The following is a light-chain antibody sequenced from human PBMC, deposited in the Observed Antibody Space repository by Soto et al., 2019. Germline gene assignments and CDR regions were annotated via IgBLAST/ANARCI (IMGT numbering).Light chain of an antibody. Sequence: QSVLTQPASVSGSPGQSITISCAGTSSDVGGYNYVSWYQQHAGKAPKLMIYDVIKRPSGVPYRFSGSKSGNTASLTISGLQADDEADYYCCSYAGNFIWVFGGGTK. CDR3: CSYAGNFIWV. CDR1: SSDVGGYNY. V-gene: IGLV2-11*01. J-gene: IGLJ3*02. CDR2: DVI.